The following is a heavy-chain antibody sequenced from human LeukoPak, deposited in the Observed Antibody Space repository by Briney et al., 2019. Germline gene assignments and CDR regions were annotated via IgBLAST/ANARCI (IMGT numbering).Heavy chain of an antibody. D-gene: IGHD3/OR15-3a*01. CDR1: GVSISSSNSY. CDR2: IYYSGNT. CDR3: ARQTGSGLFILP. J-gene: IGHJ4*02. V-gene: IGHV4-39*01. Sequence: SETLSLTCTVSGVSISSSNSYWGWIRQPPEKGLEWIGSIYYSGNTYYNASLKSQVSISIDTTKNQFSLRLTSVTAAHTAVYYCARQTGSGLFILPGGQGTLVTVSS.